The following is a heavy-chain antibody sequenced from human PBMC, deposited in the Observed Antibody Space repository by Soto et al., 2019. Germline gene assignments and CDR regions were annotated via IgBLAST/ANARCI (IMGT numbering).Heavy chain of an antibody. CDR1: GFTFSSYW. D-gene: IGHD3-16*02. CDR3: ARVPRNHYDYVWGSYRLYYYYGMDV. Sequence: EVQLVESAGGLVQPGGSLRLSCAASGFTFSSYWMHWVRQAPGKGLVWVSRINSDGSSTSYADSVKGRFTISRDNAKNTLYLQMNSLRAEDTAVYYCARVPRNHYDYVWGSYRLYYYYGMDVWGQGTTVTVSS. J-gene: IGHJ6*02. CDR2: INSDGSST. V-gene: IGHV3-74*01.